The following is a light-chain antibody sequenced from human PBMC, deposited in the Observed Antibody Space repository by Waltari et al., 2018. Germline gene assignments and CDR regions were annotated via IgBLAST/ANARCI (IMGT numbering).Light chain of an antibody. Sequence: DIQLTQSPSSLSASVGDSVTITCRASQTISSYLNWYQQKPGKAPNLLIYTASTLQSGVPSRFSGSGSGTDFTLTISSLQPEDFATYYCQQSYSVPITFGQGTRLEIK. CDR3: QQSYSVPIT. V-gene: IGKV1-39*01. CDR2: TAS. J-gene: IGKJ5*01. CDR1: QTISSY.